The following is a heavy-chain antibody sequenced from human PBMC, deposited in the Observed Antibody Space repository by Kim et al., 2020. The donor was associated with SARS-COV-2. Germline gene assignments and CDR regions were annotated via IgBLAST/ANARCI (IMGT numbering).Heavy chain of an antibody. Sequence: KDYEDSVKRRFTISRDNSKNTLYLQMNSLRAEDTAVYYCARIYGDSSLDVWGQGTTVTVSS. D-gene: IGHD4-17*01. J-gene: IGHJ6*02. V-gene: IGHV3-33*01. CDR2: K. CDR3: ARIYGDSSLDV.